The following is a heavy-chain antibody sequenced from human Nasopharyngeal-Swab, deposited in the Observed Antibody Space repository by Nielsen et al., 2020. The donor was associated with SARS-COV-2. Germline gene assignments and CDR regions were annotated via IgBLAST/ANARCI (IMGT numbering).Heavy chain of an antibody. J-gene: IGHJ5*02. CDR1: GFSFSSYA. CDR3: VRDGCRSFGRSCKLDP. V-gene: IGHV3-23*01. CDR2: IIGSGGGST. Sequence: GGSLRLSCAASGFSFSSYAMSWVRQAPGKGLEWVSGIIGSGGGSTYYADSVKGRFTISRDNSKNTLYLQMNSLRGEDTAVYYCVRDGCRSFGRSCKLDPWGQGTLVTVSS. D-gene: IGHD1-26*01.